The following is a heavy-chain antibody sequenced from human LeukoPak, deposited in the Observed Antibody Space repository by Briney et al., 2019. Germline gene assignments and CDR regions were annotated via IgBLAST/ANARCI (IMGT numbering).Heavy chain of an antibody. CDR2: INEGGGLK. J-gene: IGHJ4*02. V-gene: IGHV3-7*01. CDR1: GFTFSAYW. Sequence: GGSLRLSCAASGFTFSAYWMTWVRQAPGKGLEWVAIINEGGGLKYYVESVKGRFTISRNNTNNSLYLQMISLRVDDTAVYYCARVGKSGWDFDHWGQGTLVTVSS. CDR3: ARVGKSGWDFDH. D-gene: IGHD6-19*01.